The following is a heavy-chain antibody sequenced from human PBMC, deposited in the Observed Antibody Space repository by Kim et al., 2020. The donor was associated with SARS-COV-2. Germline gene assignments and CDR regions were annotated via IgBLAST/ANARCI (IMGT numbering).Heavy chain of an antibody. CDR1: GFTFSSYG. CDR3: AKGAYSYGFRYGMDV. Sequence: GGSLRLSCAASGFTFSSYGMHWVRQAPGKGLEWVAVISYDGSNKYYADSVKGRFTISRDNSKNTLYLQMNSLRAEDTAVYYCAKGAYSYGFRYGMDVWGQGTTVTVSS. CDR2: ISYDGSNK. V-gene: IGHV3-30*18. J-gene: IGHJ6*02. D-gene: IGHD5-18*01.